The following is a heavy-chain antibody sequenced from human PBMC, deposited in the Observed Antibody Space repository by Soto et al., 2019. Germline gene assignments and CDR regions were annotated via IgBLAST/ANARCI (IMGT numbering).Heavy chain of an antibody. D-gene: IGHD4-17*01. V-gene: IGHV4-59*01. Sequence: QVQLQESGPGLVKPSETLSLTCTVSGGSISNYYWSLIRQPPGKGLEWIGYIYYSGSTNYNPSLKSRVTISVDTSKNQFSLKLSTVTAADTAVYYCASETTVTDAFDIWGQGTMVTVSS. CDR1: GGSISNYY. CDR3: ASETTVTDAFDI. J-gene: IGHJ3*02. CDR2: IYYSGST.